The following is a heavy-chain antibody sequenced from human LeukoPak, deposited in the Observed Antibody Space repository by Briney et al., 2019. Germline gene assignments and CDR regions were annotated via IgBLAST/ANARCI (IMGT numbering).Heavy chain of an antibody. CDR3: VKDRKQWLVYFDD. CDR1: GFIFSSSD. CDR2: IRNDGSDK. Sequence: GGSLILSCVTSGFIFSSSDMHWVRQAPGKGLEWVAFIRNDGSDKYYVDSVEGRFTISRDNSKNTVYLHMNSLRADDTAVYYCVKDRKQWLVYFDDWGQGTLVTVSS. D-gene: IGHD6-19*01. J-gene: IGHJ4*02. V-gene: IGHV3-30*02.